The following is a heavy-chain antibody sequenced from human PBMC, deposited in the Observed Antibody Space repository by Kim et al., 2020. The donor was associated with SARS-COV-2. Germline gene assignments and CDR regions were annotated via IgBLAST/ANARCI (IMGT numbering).Heavy chain of an antibody. Sequence: SETLSLICAVSGGSISSSNWWSWVRQPPGKGLEWIGEIYHSGSTNYNPSLKSRVTISVDKSKNQFSLKLSSVTAADTAVYYCARDRARGYGDLDYWGQGTLVTVSS. D-gene: IGHD4-17*01. V-gene: IGHV4-4*02. CDR3: ARDRARGYGDLDY. CDR2: IYHSGST. J-gene: IGHJ4*02. CDR1: GGSISSSNW.